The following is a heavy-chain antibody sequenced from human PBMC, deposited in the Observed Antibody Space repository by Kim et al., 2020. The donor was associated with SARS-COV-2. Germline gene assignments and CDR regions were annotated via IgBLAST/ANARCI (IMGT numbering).Heavy chain of an antibody. CDR2: IKSKTDGGTT. V-gene: IGHV3-15*01. D-gene: IGHD3-16*01. Sequence: GGSLRLSCAASGFTFSNAWMSWVRQAPGKGLEWVGRIKSKTDGGTTYYAAPGKGRFTISRDDSKNTLYLQMNSLKTEDTAVYYCTTVSFHYYYYGMDVWGQGTTVTVSS. CDR3: TTVSFHYYYYGMDV. CDR1: GFTFSNAW. J-gene: IGHJ6*02.